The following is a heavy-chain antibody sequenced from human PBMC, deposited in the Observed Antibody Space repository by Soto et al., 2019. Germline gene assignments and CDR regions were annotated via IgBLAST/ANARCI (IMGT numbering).Heavy chain of an antibody. CDR1: GFTFSSYS. D-gene: IGHD6-19*01. CDR2: ISSSSSYI. V-gene: IGHV3-21*01. CDR3: ATIAVAGYYYYYMDV. J-gene: IGHJ6*03. Sequence: GGSLRLSCAASGFTFSSYSMNWVRQAPGKGLEWVSSISSSSSYIYYADSVKGRFTISRDNAKNSLYLQMNSLRAEDTAVYYCATIAVAGYYYYYMDVWGKGTTVTVSS.